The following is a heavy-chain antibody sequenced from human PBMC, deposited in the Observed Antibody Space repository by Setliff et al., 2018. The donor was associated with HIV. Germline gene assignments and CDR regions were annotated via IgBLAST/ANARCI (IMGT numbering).Heavy chain of an antibody. CDR3: AREDSSWYGSLDY. CDR2: IKSKADGDTT. CDR1: AFSLTNAW. D-gene: IGHD6-13*01. V-gene: IGHV3-15*01. J-gene: IGHJ4*02. Sequence: PGGSLRLSCTASAFSLTNAWMNWVRQAPGKGLEWVGLIKSKADGDTTHYADFVKGRFTISRDNSKNTVYLQMNSLRAEDMAIYYCAREDSSWYGSLDYWGQGTPVTVSS.